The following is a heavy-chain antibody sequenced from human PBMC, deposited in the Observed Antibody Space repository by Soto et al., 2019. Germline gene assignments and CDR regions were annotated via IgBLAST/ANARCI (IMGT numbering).Heavy chain of an antibody. Sequence: QVQLVESGGGVVQPGRSLRLSCAASGFSFSNSGMHWVRQAPGKGLEWLAVIWYDGSKKYYADSVKGRFTISRDSSKNTLFLQTTSLRAGDTVVYYCARDLTVITSECGYWGPGAVVTVSS. V-gene: IGHV3-33*01. CDR1: GFSFSNSG. CDR3: ARDLTVITSECGY. CDR2: IWYDGSKK. J-gene: IGHJ4*02. D-gene: IGHD4-17*01.